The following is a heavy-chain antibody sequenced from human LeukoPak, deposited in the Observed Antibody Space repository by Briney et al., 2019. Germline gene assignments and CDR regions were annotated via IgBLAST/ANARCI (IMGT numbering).Heavy chain of an antibody. CDR2: ISHGGVT. CDR3: ARGRNWQTFYHYYMDV. Sequence: SETLSLTCGVSGGSFSGHYWTWLRQTPGKGLEWMGEISHGGVTNYNPSLKSRVSISIDTSTNGISLNMSSVTAADTGIYYCARGRNWQTFYHYYMDVWGKGATVTVS. J-gene: IGHJ6*03. D-gene: IGHD1-14*01. CDR1: GGSFSGHY. V-gene: IGHV4-34*01.